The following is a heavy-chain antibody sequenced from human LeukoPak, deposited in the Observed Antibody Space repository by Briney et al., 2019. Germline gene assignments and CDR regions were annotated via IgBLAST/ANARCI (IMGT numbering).Heavy chain of an antibody. Sequence: PSETLSPTCSAYGGSFGGYFWSWIRQPPGEGLEWIGVVNHSGSTNYNPSLKSRVTISVDTSRTQFSLNLRSVTAADTAVYYCARGPPLAYYGTGGYYFFDYWGQGILVTVSP. V-gene: IGHV4-34*01. CDR2: VNHSGST. CDR1: GGSFGGYF. D-gene: IGHD3-22*01. J-gene: IGHJ4*02. CDR3: ARGPPLAYYGTGGYYFFDY.